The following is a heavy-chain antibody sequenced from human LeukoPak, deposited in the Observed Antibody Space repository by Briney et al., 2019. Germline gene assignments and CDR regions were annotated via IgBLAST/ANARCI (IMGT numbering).Heavy chain of an antibody. CDR2: MNPNSGNT. CDR1: GYTFTNYD. J-gene: IGHJ4*02. V-gene: IGHV1-8*01. Sequence: ASVKVSCKASGYTFTNYDINWVRQATGQGLEWMGWMNPNSGNTGYAQKFQGRVSLTRDTSITTAYMELSSLRSEDTAVYYCARDDSSGWYPSRNFDYWGQGTLVTVSS. D-gene: IGHD6-19*01. CDR3: ARDDSSGWYPSRNFDY.